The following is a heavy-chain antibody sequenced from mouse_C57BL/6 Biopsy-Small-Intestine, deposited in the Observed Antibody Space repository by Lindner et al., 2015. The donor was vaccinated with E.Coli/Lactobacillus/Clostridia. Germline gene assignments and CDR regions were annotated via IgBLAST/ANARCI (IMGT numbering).Heavy chain of an antibody. D-gene: IGHD1-3*01. V-gene: IGHV1-22*01. CDR3: AREGYNDPWFAY. J-gene: IGHJ3*01. Sequence: VQLQESGPELVKPGASVKMSCKASGYTFTDYYMHWVKQSHGKSLEWIGYINPNNGGTSYNQKFKGKATLTVNKSSSTAYMELRSLTSEDSAVYYCAREGYNDPWFAYWGQGTLVTVSA. CDR2: INPNNGGT. CDR1: GYTFTDYY.